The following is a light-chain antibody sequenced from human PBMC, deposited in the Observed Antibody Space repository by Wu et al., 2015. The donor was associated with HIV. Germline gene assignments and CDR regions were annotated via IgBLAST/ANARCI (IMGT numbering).Light chain of an antibody. CDR1: HDINNN. CDR3: QHCDHLRTI. CDR2: GAS. J-gene: IGKJ2*01. Sequence: DIQMTQSPSSLSASVGDRVTISCQASHDINNNLNWYQQKPGKAPRLLIYGASNLETGVPSKFSGSGSGRDFTFTISSLQPEDIATYYCQHCDHLRTIFGQGPGWRS. V-gene: IGKV1-33*01.